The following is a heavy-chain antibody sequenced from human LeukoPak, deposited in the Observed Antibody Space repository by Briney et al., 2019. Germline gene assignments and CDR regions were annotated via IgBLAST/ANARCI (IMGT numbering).Heavy chain of an antibody. D-gene: IGHD5-12*01. CDR2: ISYDEIDK. J-gene: IGHJ3*02. Sequence: GGSLRLSCAASGFTLRTYGMHWVRQAPGKGLEWVAVISYDEIDKYYADSVKGRFTISRDNSKSTLYLQMNSLRAEDTAVYYCVKDLSRLGAFHIWGQGTKVTVSS. CDR3: VKDLSRLGAFHI. V-gene: IGHV3-30*18. CDR1: GFTLRTYG.